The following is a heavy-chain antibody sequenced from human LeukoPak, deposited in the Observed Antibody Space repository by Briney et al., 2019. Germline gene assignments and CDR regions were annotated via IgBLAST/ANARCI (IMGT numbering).Heavy chain of an antibody. CDR3: ARVWIHDAYYYMDV. CDR1: GYTFTSYD. Sequence: ASVKVSCKASGYTFTSYDINWVRQATGQGLEWMGWMNPNSGNTGYAQKFQGRVTITRNTSISTAYMELSRLRSDDTAVYYCARVWIHDAYYYMDVWGKGTTVTISS. CDR2: MNPNSGNT. V-gene: IGHV1-8*03. J-gene: IGHJ6*03. D-gene: IGHD5-18*01.